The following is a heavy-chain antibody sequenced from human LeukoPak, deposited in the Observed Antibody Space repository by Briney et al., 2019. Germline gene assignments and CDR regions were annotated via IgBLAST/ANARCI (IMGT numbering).Heavy chain of an antibody. Sequence: PGGSLRLSCAASGFTFSSYSMNWVRQAPGKGLEWVSSISSSSSYIHYADSVKGRFTISRDNAKNSLYLQMNSLRAEDTAVYYCARPIGYSYGLGVDYWGQGTLVTVSS. V-gene: IGHV3-21*01. CDR1: GFTFSSYS. J-gene: IGHJ4*02. CDR3: ARPIGYSYGLGVDY. CDR2: ISSSSSYI. D-gene: IGHD5-18*01.